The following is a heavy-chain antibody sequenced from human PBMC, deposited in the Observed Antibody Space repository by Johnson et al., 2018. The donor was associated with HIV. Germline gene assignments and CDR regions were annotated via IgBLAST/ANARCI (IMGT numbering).Heavy chain of an antibody. V-gene: IGHV3-9*01. CDR1: GFTFDDYA. J-gene: IGHJ3*02. CDR3: ARDQAYSSSWEGVFDI. CDR2: ISWNSGST. D-gene: IGHD6-13*01. Sequence: VQLVESGGGLVQPGRSLRLSCAASGFTFDDYAMHWVRQVPGKGLEWVSGISWNSGSTGYADSVKGRFTISRDNAKNSLYLEMNSLRAEDTAVYYCARDQAYSSSWEGVFDIWGQGTMVTVSS.